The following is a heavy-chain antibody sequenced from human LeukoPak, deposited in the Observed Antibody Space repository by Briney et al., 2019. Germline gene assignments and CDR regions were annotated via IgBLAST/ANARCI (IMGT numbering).Heavy chain of an antibody. D-gene: IGHD2-2*01. Sequence: ASVKVSCKASGYTFTGYYMHWVRQAPGQGLEWMGWINPNSGGINYAQKFQGRVTMTRDTSISTAYMELSRLRSDDTAVYYCARVLGYCSITSCPWPDYWGQGTLVSVSS. CDR2: INPNSGGI. CDR3: ARVLGYCSITSCPWPDY. V-gene: IGHV1-2*02. J-gene: IGHJ4*02. CDR1: GYTFTGYY.